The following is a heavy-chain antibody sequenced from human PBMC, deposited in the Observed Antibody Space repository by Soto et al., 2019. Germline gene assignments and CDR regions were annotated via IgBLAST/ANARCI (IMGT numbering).Heavy chain of an antibody. V-gene: IGHV3-23*01. J-gene: IGHJ3*02. CDR1: GFPFSSYA. CDR2: ISGSGGST. Sequence: GGSLRLSCAASGFPFSSYAMSWVRQAPGKGLEWVSAISGSGGSTNYADSVRGRFTVSRDNSKNTLYLQMNSLRDEDTAVYYCAKDLIAGNGVWEAFDMWGRGTKVTGSS. CDR3: AKDLIAGNGVWEAFDM. D-gene: IGHD2-8*01.